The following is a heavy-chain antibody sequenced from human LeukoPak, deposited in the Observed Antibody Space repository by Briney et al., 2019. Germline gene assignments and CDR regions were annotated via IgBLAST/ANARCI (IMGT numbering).Heavy chain of an antibody. Sequence: GGSLRLSCAASGFTFSTYSMNLVRQAPGKGLEWVSSISSSSSYIYYADSVKGRFTISRDNAKNSLFLQMNSLRAEDTALYYCARDRSTNSYAEYFFDYWGQGTLVTVSS. V-gene: IGHV3-21*01. CDR1: GFTFSTYS. D-gene: IGHD5-18*01. CDR3: ARDRSTNSYAEYFFDY. CDR2: ISSSSSYI. J-gene: IGHJ4*02.